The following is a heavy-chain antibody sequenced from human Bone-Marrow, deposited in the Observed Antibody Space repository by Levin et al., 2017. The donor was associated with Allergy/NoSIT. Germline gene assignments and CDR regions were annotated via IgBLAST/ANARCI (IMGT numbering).Heavy chain of an antibody. Sequence: GGSLRLSCAASGFTFSSYWMSWVRQAPGKGLEWVANIKQDGSEKYYVDSVKGRFTISRDNAKNSLYLQMNSLRAEDTAVYYCARDISTALYCSGGSCYSHRGYYYYYGMDGWGQGTTVTVSS. CDR3: ARDISTALYCSGGSCYSHRGYYYYYGMDG. D-gene: IGHD2-15*01. J-gene: IGHJ6*02. V-gene: IGHV3-7*04. CDR1: GFTFSSYW. CDR2: IKQDGSEK.